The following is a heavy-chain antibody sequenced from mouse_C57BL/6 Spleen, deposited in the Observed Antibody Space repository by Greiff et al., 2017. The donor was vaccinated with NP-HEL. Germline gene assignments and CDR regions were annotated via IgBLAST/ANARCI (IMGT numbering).Heavy chain of an antibody. CDR2: IYPSDSET. V-gene: IGHV1-61*01. D-gene: IGHD2-5*01. CDR3: ARGEYYSNYGAMDY. CDR1: GYTFTSYW. Sequence: QVQLQQPGAELVRPGSSVKLSCKASGYTFTSYWMDWVKQRPGQGLEWIGNIYPSDSETHYNQKFKDKATLTVDKSSSTAYMQLSSLTSEDSAVYYCARGEYYSNYGAMDYWGQGTSVTVSS. J-gene: IGHJ4*01.